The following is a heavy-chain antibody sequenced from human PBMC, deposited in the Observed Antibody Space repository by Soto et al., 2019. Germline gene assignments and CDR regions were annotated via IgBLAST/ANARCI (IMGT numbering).Heavy chain of an antibody. Sequence: TLSLTCTVSGGSISSYYWSWIRQPPGKGLEWIGYIYYSGSTNYNPSLKSRVTISVDTSKNQFSLKLSSVTAADTAVYYCARRYGVSFDYWGHGTLVTVSS. CDR2: IYYSGST. J-gene: IGHJ4*01. CDR3: ARRYGVSFDY. V-gene: IGHV4-59*08. D-gene: IGHD4-17*01. CDR1: GGSISSYY.